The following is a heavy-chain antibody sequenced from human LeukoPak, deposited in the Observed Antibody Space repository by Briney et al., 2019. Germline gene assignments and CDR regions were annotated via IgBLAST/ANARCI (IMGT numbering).Heavy chain of an antibody. Sequence: PSETLSLTCAVYGGSFSGYYCSWIRQPPGKGLEWIGEINHSGSTNYNPSLKSRVTISVDTSKNQFSLKLSSVTAADTAVYYCAVRPSPRDAFDIWGQGTMATVSA. CDR1: GGSFSGYY. CDR2: INHSGST. J-gene: IGHJ3*02. CDR3: AVRPSPRDAFDI. V-gene: IGHV4-34*01.